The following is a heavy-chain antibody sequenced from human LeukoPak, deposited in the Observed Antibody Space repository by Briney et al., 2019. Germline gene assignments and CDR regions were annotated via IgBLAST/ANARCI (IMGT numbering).Heavy chain of an antibody. CDR1: GFTFSNAW. Sequence: PAGGSLRLSCAASGFTFSNAWMNWVRQAPGKGLEWVSGISGTGGNTYYADSVKGRFTIARDNSKNTLYLQMNSLRAEDTAVYYCAKGHAPHGSNSGFDYWGQGTLVTVSS. D-gene: IGHD4-4*01. CDR3: AKGHAPHGSNSGFDY. V-gene: IGHV3-23*01. CDR2: ISGTGGNT. J-gene: IGHJ4*02.